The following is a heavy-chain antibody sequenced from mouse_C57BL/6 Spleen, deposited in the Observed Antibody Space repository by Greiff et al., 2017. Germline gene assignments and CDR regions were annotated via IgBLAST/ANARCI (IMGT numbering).Heavy chain of an antibody. V-gene: IGHV1-82*01. CDR3: ARDDSSGYVGAMDY. J-gene: IGHJ4*01. CDR1: GYAFSSSW. Sequence: VQGVESGPELVKPGASVKISCKASGYAFSSSWMNWVKQRPGKGLEWIGRIYPGDGDTNYNGKFKGKATLTADKSSSTAYMQISSLTSEDSAVYFCARDDSSGYVGAMDYWGQGTSVTVAS. D-gene: IGHD3-2*02. CDR2: IYPGDGDT.